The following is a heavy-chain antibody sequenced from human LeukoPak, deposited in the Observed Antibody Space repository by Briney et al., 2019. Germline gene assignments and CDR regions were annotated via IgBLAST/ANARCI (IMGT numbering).Heavy chain of an antibody. J-gene: IGHJ4*02. CDR2: IYTSGST. Sequence: SETLSLTCTVSGGSISSGSYYWSWIRQPAGKGLEWIGRIYTSGSTNYNPSLKSRVTISVDTSKNQFSLKLSSVTAADTAVYYCARLVGGVRGVTDYWGQGTLVTVSS. CDR3: ARLVGGVRGVTDY. CDR1: GGSISSGSYY. D-gene: IGHD3-10*01. V-gene: IGHV4-61*02.